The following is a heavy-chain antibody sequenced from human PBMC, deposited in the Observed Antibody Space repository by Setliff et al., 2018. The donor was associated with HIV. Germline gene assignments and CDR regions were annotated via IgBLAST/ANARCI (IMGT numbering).Heavy chain of an antibody. Sequence: ASVKVSCKASGYTFTSYSLHWVRQAPGQGLEWMGVINPSGGSTAYAENFQGRVTMTGDTSTSTVYMDLSSLRSEDTAVYYCARPGIAAADYYFDYWGQGALVTVSS. J-gene: IGHJ4*02. CDR2: INPSGGST. CDR1: GYTFTSYS. CDR3: ARPGIAAADYYFDY. V-gene: IGHV1-46*01. D-gene: IGHD6-13*01.